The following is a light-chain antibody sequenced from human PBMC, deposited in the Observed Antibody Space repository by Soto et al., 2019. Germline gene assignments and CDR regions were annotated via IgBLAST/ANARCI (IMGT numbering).Light chain of an antibody. CDR3: QQYNIWPPWT. V-gene: IGKV3-15*01. CDR2: GAS. J-gene: IGKJ1*01. CDR1: QSVSSN. Sequence: EIVMTRSPATLSVSPGDRATLSCRASQSVSSNLAWYQQKPGQVPRLLIYGASTRATGIPARFSGSGSGTEFTLTISSLQSEDFAVYYCQQYNIWPPWTFGQGTKVEIK.